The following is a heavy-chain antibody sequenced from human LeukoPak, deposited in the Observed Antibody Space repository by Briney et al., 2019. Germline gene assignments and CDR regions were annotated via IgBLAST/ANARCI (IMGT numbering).Heavy chain of an antibody. CDR2: IYYSGST. CDR3: ARDRRIAAAGTYYYYGMDV. Sequence: SETLSLTCTVSGGSISSYYWRWIRQPPGKGLEWIGYIYYSGSTNYNPSLKSRVTISVDTSKNQFSLKLSSVTAADTAVYYCARDRRIAAAGTYYYYGMDVWGQGTTVTVSS. CDR1: GGSISSYY. V-gene: IGHV4-59*01. D-gene: IGHD6-13*01. J-gene: IGHJ6*02.